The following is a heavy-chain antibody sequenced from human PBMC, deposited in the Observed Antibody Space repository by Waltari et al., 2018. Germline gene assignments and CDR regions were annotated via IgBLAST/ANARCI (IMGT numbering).Heavy chain of an antibody. D-gene: IGHD3-10*01. CDR1: GGSISDHAHY. CDR3: AREAVLYFGELSGEFDY. Sequence: QLQLQESGPGVVRPSETLSLTCTVSGGSISDHAHYWGWVRQPPGKGLEWIGSAHYRGTAYYNPSLTGRVVISVDTSKNHFSLRLNSMTAADTAVYYCAREAVLYFGELSGEFDYWGQGSLVTVSS. J-gene: IGHJ4*02. CDR2: AHYRGTA. V-gene: IGHV4-39*07.